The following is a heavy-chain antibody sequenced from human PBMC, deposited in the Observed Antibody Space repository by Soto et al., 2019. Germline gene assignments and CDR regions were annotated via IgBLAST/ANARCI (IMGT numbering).Heavy chain of an antibody. CDR2: INAGNGNT. CDR1: GYTFTSYA. Sequence: ASVKVSCEASGYTFTSYAMHWVRQAPGQRLKWMGWINAGNGNTKYSQKFQGRVTITRDTSASTAYMELSSLRSEDTAVYYCARDGGCSSTSCYAYFDYWGQGTLVTVSS. V-gene: IGHV1-3*01. D-gene: IGHD2-2*01. CDR3: ARDGGCSSTSCYAYFDY. J-gene: IGHJ4*02.